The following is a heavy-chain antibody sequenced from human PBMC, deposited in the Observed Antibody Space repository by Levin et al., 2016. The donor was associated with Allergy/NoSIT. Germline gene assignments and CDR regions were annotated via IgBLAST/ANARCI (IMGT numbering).Heavy chain of an antibody. V-gene: IGHV1-69*06. D-gene: IGHD2-15*01. CDR2: IIPIFGTA. Sequence: SVKVSCKASGGTFSSYAISWVRQAPGQGLEWMGGIIPIFGTANYAQKFQGRVTITADKSTSTAYMELSSLRSEDTAVYYCAVEVCSGGSCYFGYWGQGTLVTVSS. CDR1: GGTFSSYA. J-gene: IGHJ4*02. CDR3: AVEVCSGGSCYFGY.